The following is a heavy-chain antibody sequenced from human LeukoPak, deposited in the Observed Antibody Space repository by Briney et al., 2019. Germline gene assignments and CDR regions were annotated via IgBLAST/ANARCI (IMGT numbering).Heavy chain of an antibody. D-gene: IGHD5-18*01. CDR1: GFTFSSYS. Sequence: GGSLRLSCAASGFTFSSYSMSWVRQAPGKGLEWGSYISSSSSTIYYADSVKGRFTISRDNAKNSLYLQMNSLRAEDTAVYYCARTSEYSYGSYYFDYWGQGTLVTVSS. J-gene: IGHJ4*02. V-gene: IGHV3-48*01. CDR3: ARTSEYSYGSYYFDY. CDR2: ISSSSSTI.